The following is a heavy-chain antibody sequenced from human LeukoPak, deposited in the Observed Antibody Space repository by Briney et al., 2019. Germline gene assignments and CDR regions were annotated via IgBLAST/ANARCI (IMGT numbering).Heavy chain of an antibody. D-gene: IGHD3-10*01. CDR1: GLPFNTYS. J-gene: IGHJ4*02. CDR2: ISRTSNYI. CDR3: VTKASISGVKRY. V-gene: IGHV3-21*01. Sequence: PGGSLRLPCAASGLPFNTYSMTWVRQAPGKGLEWVSTISRTSNYIYTADSLKGRFTTSRDNAEKSLFLQMNNVRDDDTAVYYCVTKASISGVKRYWGQGTLVTVSS.